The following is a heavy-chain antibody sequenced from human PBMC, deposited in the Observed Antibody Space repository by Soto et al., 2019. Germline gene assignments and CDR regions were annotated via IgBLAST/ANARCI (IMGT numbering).Heavy chain of an antibody. D-gene: IGHD5-18*01. Sequence: PWETLSLTCTGSGGSISSSSYYWGWIRQPPGKGLAWIGSIYYSGSTYYNPSLKSRVTRSVDTSKNQFSLKLSSVTAADTAVYYCARDDWAGIQLWSPSGYYGMDVWGQGTTVT. J-gene: IGHJ6*02. CDR1: GGSISSSSYY. CDR3: ARDDWAGIQLWSPSGYYGMDV. V-gene: IGHV4-39*02. CDR2: IYYSGST.